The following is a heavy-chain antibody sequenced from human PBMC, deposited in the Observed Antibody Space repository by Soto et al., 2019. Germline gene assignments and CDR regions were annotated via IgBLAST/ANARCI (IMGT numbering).Heavy chain of an antibody. CDR1: GGSISSYY. CDR3: ARSNCSGGSCYSRYYYYGMDV. D-gene: IGHD2-15*01. V-gene: IGHV4-59*01. CDR2: IYYSGST. Sequence: SETLSLTCTVSGGSISSYYWSWIRQPPGKGLEWIGYIYYSGSTNYNPSLKIRVTISVDTSKNQFSLKLSSVTAADTAVYYCARSNCSGGSCYSRYYYYGMDVWGQGTTVTVSS. J-gene: IGHJ6*02.